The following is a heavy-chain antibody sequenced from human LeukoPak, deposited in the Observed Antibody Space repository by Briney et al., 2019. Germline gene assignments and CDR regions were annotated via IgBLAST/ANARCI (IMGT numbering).Heavy chain of an antibody. D-gene: IGHD6-6*01. V-gene: IGHV1-18*01. J-gene: IGHJ1*01. CDR2: ISAYSGHT. CDR1: NYTFSNYP. Sequence: ASVKVSCKASNYTFSNYPISWVRQAPGQRLGWLGWISAYSGHTNYTQKVQGRVTMTTDRSTSTAYMELASLRPDDTAIYYCTRGSSSQYFQHWGQGTLVTVSS. CDR3: TRGSSSQYFQH.